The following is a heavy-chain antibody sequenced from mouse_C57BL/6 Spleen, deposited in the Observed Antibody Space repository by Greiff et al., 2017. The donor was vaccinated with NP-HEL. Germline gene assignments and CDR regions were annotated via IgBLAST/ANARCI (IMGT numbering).Heavy chain of an antibody. CDR2: ISSGGSYT. V-gene: IGHV5-6*01. Sequence: EVKLMESGGDLVKPGGSLKLSCAASGFTFSSYGMSWVRQTPDKRLEWVATISSGGSYTYYPDSVKGRFTISRDNAKNTLYLQMSSLKSEDTAMYYCARHYVGYRFAWFAYWGQGTLVTVSA. J-gene: IGHJ3*01. CDR1: GFTFSSYG. CDR3: ARHYVGYRFAWFAY. D-gene: IGHD2-3*01.